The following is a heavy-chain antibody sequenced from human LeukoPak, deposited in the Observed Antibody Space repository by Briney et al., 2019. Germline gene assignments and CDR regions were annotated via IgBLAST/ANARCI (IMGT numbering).Heavy chain of an antibody. D-gene: IGHD3-22*01. V-gene: IGHV3-33*01. CDR2: IWYDGNNK. CDR3: ARDYYDSSGAYYEGGPPTAPPDY. J-gene: IGHJ4*02. Sequence: GRSLRLSCAASGFTFSRYAMHWVRRAPGKGLEWVTLIWYDGNNKYYADSVKGRFTISRDNSKNTLYLQMNSLRAEDTAVYYCARDYYDSSGAYYEGGPPTAPPDYWGQGTLVTVSS. CDR1: GFTFSRYA.